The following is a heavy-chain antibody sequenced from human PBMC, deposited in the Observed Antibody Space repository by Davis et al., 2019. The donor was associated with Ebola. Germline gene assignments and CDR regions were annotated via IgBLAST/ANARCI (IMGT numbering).Heavy chain of an antibody. CDR1: GFTVSSNY. D-gene: IGHD3-3*01. CDR2: ISSGGST. V-gene: IGHV3-53*01. Sequence: GESLKISCAASGFTVSSNYMSWVRQAPGKGLEWVSVISSGGSTYYADSVKGRFTISRDNSKNTLYLQMNSLRAEDTAVYYCARIRFLEWLQSDYWGQGTLVTVSS. J-gene: IGHJ4*02. CDR3: ARIRFLEWLQSDY.